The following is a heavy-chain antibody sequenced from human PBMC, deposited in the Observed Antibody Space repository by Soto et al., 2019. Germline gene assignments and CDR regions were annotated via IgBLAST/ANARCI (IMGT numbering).Heavy chain of an antibody. CDR3: AKGTMIVVVHLDY. V-gene: IGHV3-30*18. Sequence: GGSLRLSCAASGFTFSNYGMHWVRQAPGKGLEWVAVISYDGSNKYYADSVKGRFTISRDNSKNTLYLQMNSLRAEDTAVYYCAKGTMIVVVHLDYWGQGTLVTVSS. CDR1: GFTFSNYG. J-gene: IGHJ4*02. CDR2: ISYDGSNK. D-gene: IGHD3-22*01.